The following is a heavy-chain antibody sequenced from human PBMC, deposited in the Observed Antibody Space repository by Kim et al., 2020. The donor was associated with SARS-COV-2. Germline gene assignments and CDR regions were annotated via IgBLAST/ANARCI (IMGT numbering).Heavy chain of an antibody. Sequence: DSVKDRFTNARDNAKNSRYLQMNSLRPEDTAVYYFPRQIVASQQNPFDYWGQGTLVTVSS. D-gene: IGHD2-21*01. CDR3: PRQIVASQQNPFDY. J-gene: IGHJ4*02. V-gene: IGHV3-11*06.